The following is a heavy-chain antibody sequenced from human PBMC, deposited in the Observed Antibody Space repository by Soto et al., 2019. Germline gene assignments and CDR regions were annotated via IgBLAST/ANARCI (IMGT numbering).Heavy chain of an antibody. CDR2: ISAYNGNR. CDR1: GFPFTTYG. J-gene: IGHJ6*02. CDR3: AKDPPITGSLRGTPLMDV. Sequence: ASVKVSCKASGFPFTTYGFSWVRRAPGQGLEWMGWISAYNGNRNYAQKFQGRVTMTTDTSTSTVYMELRGLTSDDTAVYYCAKDPPITGSLRGTPLMDVWGQGTTVTVSS. D-gene: IGHD1-20*01. V-gene: IGHV1-18*04.